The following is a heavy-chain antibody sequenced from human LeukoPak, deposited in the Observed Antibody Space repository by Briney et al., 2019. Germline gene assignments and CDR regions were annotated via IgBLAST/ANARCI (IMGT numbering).Heavy chain of an antibody. CDR2: ISSDVSNK. D-gene: IGHD3-10*01. CDR1: GFTFGAYA. J-gene: IGHJ4*02. Sequence: PGGSLRLSCAASGFTFGAYAIHWVRQAPGKGLEWVAAISSDVSNKYYADSVKGRFTISRDNSKNTMYLQMNSLRAEDTAVYYCARGRHSGFDYWGQGTLVTVSS. V-gene: IGHV3-30*14. CDR3: ARGRHSGFDY.